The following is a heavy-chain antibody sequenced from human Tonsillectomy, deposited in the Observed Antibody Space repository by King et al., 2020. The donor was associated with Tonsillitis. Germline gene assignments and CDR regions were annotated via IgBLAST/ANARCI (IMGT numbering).Heavy chain of an antibody. D-gene: IGHD5-12*01. V-gene: IGHV4-61*01. J-gene: IGHJ4*02. Sequence: QLQESGPGLVKPSETLSLTCTVSGGSVSSASYYWNWIRQPPGKGLEWIGYIYHSGSTNYNPSLKSRVTMSVDTSKNQFSLKLRSVTAADTAVYYCARGNYDPFHYWGQGTLVTVSS. CDR3: ARGNYDPFHY. CDR1: GGSVSSASYY. CDR2: IYHSGST.